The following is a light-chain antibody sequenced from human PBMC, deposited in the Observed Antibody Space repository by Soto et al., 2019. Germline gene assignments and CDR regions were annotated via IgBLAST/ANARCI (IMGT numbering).Light chain of an antibody. V-gene: IGKV3-20*01. CDR2: GAS. Sequence: EMVFTQSPGTRSLFPGESATLPCKASQTPRGNYFAWYQQTVRQAPRLLVYGASLWAAGVPDRFSGSGSRTEFNLTINRVEPEDFAVYYCHQFGSSPFTFGPRTRVDI. J-gene: IGKJ3*01. CDR3: HQFGSSPFT. CDR1: QTPRGNY.